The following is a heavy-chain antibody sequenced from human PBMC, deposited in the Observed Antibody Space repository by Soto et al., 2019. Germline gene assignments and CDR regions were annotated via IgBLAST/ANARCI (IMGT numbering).Heavy chain of an antibody. Sequence: LKISCKGSGYSFTSYLIGWVRQMPGKGLEWMGIIYPGDSDTRYSPSFQGQVTISADKSISTAYLQWSSLKASDTAMYYCAREPEHYNYGMDVWGQGTTVTVSS. CDR3: AREPEHYNYGMDV. CDR2: IYPGDSDT. CDR1: GYSFTSYL. V-gene: IGHV5-51*01. J-gene: IGHJ6*02.